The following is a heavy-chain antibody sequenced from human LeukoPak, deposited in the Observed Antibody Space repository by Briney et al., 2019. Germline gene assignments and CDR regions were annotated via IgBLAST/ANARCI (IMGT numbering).Heavy chain of an antibody. CDR2: IDPSDSYT. D-gene: IGHD3-22*01. V-gene: IGHV5-10-1*01. Sequence: GESLKISCKGSGYSFTSYWIGWVRQMPGKGLEWMGRIDPSDSYTNYSPSFQGHVTISADKSISTAYLQWSSLKASDTAMYYCARHVGITMNRWGQGTLVTVSS. CDR1: GYSFTSYW. J-gene: IGHJ4*02. CDR3: ARHVGITMNR.